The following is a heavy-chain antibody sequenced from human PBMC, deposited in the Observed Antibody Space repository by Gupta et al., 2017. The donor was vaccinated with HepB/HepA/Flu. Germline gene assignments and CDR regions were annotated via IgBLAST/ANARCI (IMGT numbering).Heavy chain of an antibody. V-gene: IGHV3-23*01. CDR2: ITFSGGST. CDR1: GFTFSSYA. Sequence: EVQLLESGGGLVQPGGSLRLSCAASGFTFSSYAMIWVRQAPGKGLEWVSTITFSGGSTYYTDSVKGRFTISRDNSKNTLYLQMNSLRADDTAVLYCAKYRGIDFRNWYFDFWGRGTLLTVSS. J-gene: IGHJ2*01. D-gene: IGHD2/OR15-2a*01. CDR3: AKYRGIDFRNWYFDF.